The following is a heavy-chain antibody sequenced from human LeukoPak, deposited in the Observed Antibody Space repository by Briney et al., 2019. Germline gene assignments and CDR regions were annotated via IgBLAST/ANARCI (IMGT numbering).Heavy chain of an antibody. CDR3: ARDLLFAFDI. V-gene: IGHV3-21*01. Sequence: GGSLRLSCAASGFTFSSYSMNWVRQAPGKGLEWVSSISSSSSYIYYADSVKGRFTNSRDNAKNSLYLQMNSLRAEDTAVYYCARDLLFAFDIWGQGTMVTVSS. J-gene: IGHJ3*02. CDR1: GFTFSSYS. CDR2: ISSSSSYI.